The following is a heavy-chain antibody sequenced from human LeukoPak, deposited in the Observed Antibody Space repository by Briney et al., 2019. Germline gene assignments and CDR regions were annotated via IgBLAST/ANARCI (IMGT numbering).Heavy chain of an antibody. CDR1: GYTFTSYY. CDR3: AREGQLLSRYYYYMDV. V-gene: IGHV1-46*01. Sequence: ASVKVSCKASGYTFTSYYMHWVRQAPGQGLEWMGIINPSGGSTSYAQKFQGRVTMTRDTSTSTVYMELSSLRSDDTAVYYCAREGQLLSRYYYYMDVWGKGTTVTISS. D-gene: IGHD2-2*01. CDR2: INPSGGST. J-gene: IGHJ6*03.